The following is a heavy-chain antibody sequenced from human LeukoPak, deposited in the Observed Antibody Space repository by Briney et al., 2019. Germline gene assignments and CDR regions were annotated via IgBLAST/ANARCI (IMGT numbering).Heavy chain of an antibody. CDR2: ISSRTSDT. J-gene: IGHJ4*02. CDR1: GDSIRSYY. V-gene: IGHV3-11*06. CDR3: TRVGSSGSVDY. Sequence: LSLTCTVSGDSIRSYYWSWIRQAPGKGLEWVSYISSRTSDTNYVDSVKGRFTISRDDAKNSLYLQMNSLRAEDTAVYYCTRVGSSGSVDYWGQGTLVTVSS. D-gene: IGHD1-1*01.